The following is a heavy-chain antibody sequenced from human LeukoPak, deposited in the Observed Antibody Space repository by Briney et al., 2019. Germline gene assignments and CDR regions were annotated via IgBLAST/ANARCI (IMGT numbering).Heavy chain of an antibody. J-gene: IGHJ4*02. CDR2: IYSSGST. V-gene: IGHV4-59*08. CDR3: ARHRPYVWGRYREIDY. Sequence: SETLSLTCNVSGGSIRGYYWSWIRQPLGKGLEWIGYIYSSGSTNYNPSLKSRVTMSVDTSKNQFSLKVSSVTAADTAVYYCARHRPYVWGRYREIDYWGQGTLVTVSS. D-gene: IGHD3-16*02. CDR1: GGSIRGYY.